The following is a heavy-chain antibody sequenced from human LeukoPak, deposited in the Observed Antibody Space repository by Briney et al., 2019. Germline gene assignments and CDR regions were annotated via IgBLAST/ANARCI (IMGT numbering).Heavy chain of an antibody. CDR2: ISGSGGST. Sequence: GGSLRLSCAASGFIFSSYAMSWVRQAPGKGLEWVSTISGSGGSTYYADSVKGRFTISRDNSKNTVYLQMNSLRAEDTAVYYCARVHFGRSLEYWGQGTLVTVSS. J-gene: IGHJ4*02. V-gene: IGHV3-23*01. D-gene: IGHD3-3*01. CDR1: GFIFSSYA. CDR3: ARVHFGRSLEY.